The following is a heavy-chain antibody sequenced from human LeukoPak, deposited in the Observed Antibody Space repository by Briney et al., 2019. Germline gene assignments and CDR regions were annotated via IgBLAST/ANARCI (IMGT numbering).Heavy chain of an antibody. D-gene: IGHD2-21*02. V-gene: IGHV4-30-2*05. CDR2: IYHSGST. CDR3: AREILAYCGGDCYSAPFDY. Sequence: SQTLSLTCAVSGGSISSGGYSWSWIRQPPGKGLEWIGYIYHSGSTYYNPSLKSRVTISVDTSKSQFSLKLNSVTAADTAVHYCAREILAYCGGDCYSAPFDYWGQGTLVTVSS. CDR1: GGSISSGGYS. J-gene: IGHJ4*02.